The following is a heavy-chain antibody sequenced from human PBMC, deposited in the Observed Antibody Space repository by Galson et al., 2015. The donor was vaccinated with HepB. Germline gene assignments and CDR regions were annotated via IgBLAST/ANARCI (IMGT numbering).Heavy chain of an antibody. CDR1: GDSVSSNSAA. CDR3: ARNTFQHFLDAFDI. Sequence: CAISGDSVSSNSAAWNWIRQSPSRGLEWLGRTYYRSKWYNDYAVSVKSRITINPDTSKNQFSLQLNSVTPEDTAVYYCARNTFQHFLDAFDIWGQGTMVTVSS. D-gene: IGHD2-21*01. V-gene: IGHV6-1*01. J-gene: IGHJ3*02. CDR2: TYYRSKWYN.